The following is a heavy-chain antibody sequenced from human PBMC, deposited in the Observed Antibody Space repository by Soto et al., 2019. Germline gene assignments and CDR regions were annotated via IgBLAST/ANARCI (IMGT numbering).Heavy chain of an antibody. CDR3: ARDQVDYDFWSGYYSGGNWFDP. CDR1: GFTFSSNW. D-gene: IGHD3-3*01. J-gene: IGHJ5*02. CDR2: IKQDGSDK. V-gene: IGHV3-7*01. Sequence: GGSLRLSCAASGFTFSSNWMSWVRQAPGKGLEWVANIKQDGSDKYYVDSVKGRFTISRDNAKNSLYLQMNSLRVEDTAVYYCARDQVDYDFWSGYYSGGNWFDPWGQGTLVTVSS.